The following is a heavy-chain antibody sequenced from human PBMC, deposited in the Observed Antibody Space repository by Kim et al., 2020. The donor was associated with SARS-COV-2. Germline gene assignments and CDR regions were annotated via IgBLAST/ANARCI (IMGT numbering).Heavy chain of an antibody. CDR3: VKVHYYDSSGYYYFPVGPTNWFDP. V-gene: IGHV3-64D*09. Sequence: GGSLRLSCSASGFTFSSYAMHWVRQAPGKGLEYVSAISSNGGSTYYADSVKGRFTISRDNSKNTLYLQMSSLRAEDTAVYYCVKVHYYDSSGYYYFPVGPTNWFDPWGQGTLVTVSS. CDR1: GFTFSSYA. CDR2: ISSNGGST. D-gene: IGHD3-22*01. J-gene: IGHJ5*02.